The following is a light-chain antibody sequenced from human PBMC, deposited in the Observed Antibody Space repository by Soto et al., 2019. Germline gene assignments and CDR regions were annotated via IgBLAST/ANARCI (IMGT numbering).Light chain of an antibody. CDR2: GAS. CDR1: QSVRSH. CDR3: QQYNTWYS. V-gene: IGKV3-15*01. J-gene: IGKJ2*03. Sequence: IVMTQSPATLSVSPGEGVTLSCRASQSVRSHLAWYQQKPGQPPRLLIYGASTRATGIPARFSGSGFGTEFTLTISSLQSEDFATYYCQQYNTWYSFGQGTKLEVK.